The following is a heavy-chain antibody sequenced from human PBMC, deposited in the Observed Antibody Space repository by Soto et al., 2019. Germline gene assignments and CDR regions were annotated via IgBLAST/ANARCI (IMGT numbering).Heavy chain of an antibody. CDR2: IVTAGDT. Sequence: PGGTLRLSCAASGFTFSSYDMYWVCQGTGKGLEWVAAIVTAGDTYYPGSVKGRFTISRKNAKNYLYLQMNGLIAGDTAVYYCARGGSIAALSYHYGMDVWGQGTTVTVSS. CDR1: GFTFSSYD. D-gene: IGHD6-6*01. J-gene: IGHJ6*02. V-gene: IGHV3-13*01. CDR3: ARGGSIAALSYHYGMDV.